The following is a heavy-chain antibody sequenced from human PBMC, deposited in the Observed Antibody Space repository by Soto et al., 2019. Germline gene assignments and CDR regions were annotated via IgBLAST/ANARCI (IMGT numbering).Heavy chain of an antibody. V-gene: IGHV1-69*08. Sequence: QVQLVQSGAEVKKPGSSVKVSCKASGGTFSSYTISWVRQAPGQGLAWMGRIIPSIGIANYAQKFQGRVTMTADQSTSTAYMERSSLRSEDTVGYYCARDRTFDGDGNWFGPWGQGTLVTVS. CDR2: IIPSIGIA. J-gene: IGHJ5*02. CDR3: ARDRTFDGDGNWFGP. D-gene: IGHD4-17*01. CDR1: GGTFSSYT.